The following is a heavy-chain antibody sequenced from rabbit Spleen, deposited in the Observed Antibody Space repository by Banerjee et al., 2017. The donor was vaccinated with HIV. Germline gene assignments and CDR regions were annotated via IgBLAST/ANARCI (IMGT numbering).Heavy chain of an antibody. CDR3: ARGYTDYATSRLDL. D-gene: IGHD6-1*01. CDR2: IDAGSSGFT. J-gene: IGHJ3*01. V-gene: IGHV1S45*01. CDR1: GISVGISDY. Sequence: QEQLVESGGGLVKPGASLTLICTASGISVGISDYLCWVRQAPGKGLEWIACIDAGSSGFTYHASWAKGRFTISKTSSTTVTLQMTSLTAADTATYFCARGYTDYATSRLDLWGQGTLVT.